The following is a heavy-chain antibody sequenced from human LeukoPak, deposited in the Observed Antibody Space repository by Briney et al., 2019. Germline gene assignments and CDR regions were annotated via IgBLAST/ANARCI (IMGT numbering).Heavy chain of an antibody. CDR2: IYTSGST. CDR3: ARLYGSGSNHYYYYMDV. CDR1: GGSISSYY. Sequence: SETLSLTCTVSGGSISSYYWSWIRQPAGKGLEWIGRIYTSGSTNYNPSLKSRVSMSVDTSKNQFSLKLSSVTAADTAVYYCARLYGSGSNHYYYYMDVWGKGTTVTVSS. J-gene: IGHJ6*03. D-gene: IGHD3-10*01. V-gene: IGHV4-4*07.